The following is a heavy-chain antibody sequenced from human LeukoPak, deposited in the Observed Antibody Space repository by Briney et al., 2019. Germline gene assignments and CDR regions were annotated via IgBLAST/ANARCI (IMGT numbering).Heavy chain of an antibody. D-gene: IGHD5-12*01. Sequence: PSGTLSLTCTVSGGSISSYYWSWIRQTPGKRLEWIGYTDDYETTNYNPSLRSRVTISVDTSKNQFSLKLMSVTAVDTAVYYCARRGYTFDYLGMDVWGHGTTVTVSS. CDR3: ARRGYTFDYLGMDV. V-gene: IGHV4-59*08. CDR2: TDDYETT. J-gene: IGHJ6*02. CDR1: GGSISSYY.